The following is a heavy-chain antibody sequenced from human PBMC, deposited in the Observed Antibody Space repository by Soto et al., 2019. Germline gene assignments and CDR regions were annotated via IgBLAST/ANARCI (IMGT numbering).Heavy chain of an antibody. D-gene: IGHD3-10*01. J-gene: IGHJ6*02. V-gene: IGHV1-18*01. Sequence: GASVKVSCKASGYTFTSYGISWVRQAPGQGLEWMGWISAYNGNTNYAQKLQGRVTMTTDTSTSTAYMELRSLRSDDTAVYYCARAAHFWGSGSQAPNYYYYGMDVWGQGTTVTVSS. CDR3: ARAAHFWGSGSQAPNYYYYGMDV. CDR1: GYTFTSYG. CDR2: ISAYNGNT.